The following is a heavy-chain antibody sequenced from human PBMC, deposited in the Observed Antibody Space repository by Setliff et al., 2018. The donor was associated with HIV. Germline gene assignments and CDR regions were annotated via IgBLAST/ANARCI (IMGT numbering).Heavy chain of an antibody. J-gene: IGHJ6*02. Sequence: HPSETLSLSCAASGFTFRNYKFNWVRQAPGRGLEWVSSISIGSGGAIDYADSVQGRFTISRDNSKNSLYLQMNSLRVEDTAVYYCARDYLYYNLYNGSPVYGMDVWGQGTTVTVSS. CDR2: ISIGSGGAI. CDR1: GFTFRNYK. V-gene: IGHV3-48*03. CDR3: ARDYLYYNLYNGSPVYGMDV. D-gene: IGHD3-3*01.